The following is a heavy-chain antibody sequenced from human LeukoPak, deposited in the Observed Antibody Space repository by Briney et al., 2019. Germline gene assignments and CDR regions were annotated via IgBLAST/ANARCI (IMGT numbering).Heavy chain of an antibody. CDR2: ISASGTVT. Sequence: PGGSLRLSCAASGFSFRSYEMNWVRQAPGKGLQWIAYISASGTVTHYADSMKGRFTISRDNAKNSLYLEMNSLRVEDTGIYYCVKVAKYYYGSETYYFFEHWGQGTPVTASS. CDR1: GFSFRSYE. J-gene: IGHJ4*02. D-gene: IGHD3-10*01. V-gene: IGHV3-48*03. CDR3: VKVAKYYYGSETYYFFEH.